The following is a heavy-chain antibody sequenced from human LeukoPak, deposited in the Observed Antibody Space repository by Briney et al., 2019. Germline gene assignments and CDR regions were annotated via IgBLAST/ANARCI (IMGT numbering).Heavy chain of an antibody. CDR3: ARWNYGSGSYYNVVYFDY. CDR1: GGSFSSYT. Sequence: SVKVSLKASGGSFSSYTFSWVRQAPGQGLEWVGRIIPILGIANYAQKFQGRVTITADKSTSTAYMELSSLRSEDTAVYYWARWNYGSGSYYNVVYFDYWGQGTLVTVSS. D-gene: IGHD3-10*01. J-gene: IGHJ4*02. V-gene: IGHV1-69*02. CDR2: IIPILGIA.